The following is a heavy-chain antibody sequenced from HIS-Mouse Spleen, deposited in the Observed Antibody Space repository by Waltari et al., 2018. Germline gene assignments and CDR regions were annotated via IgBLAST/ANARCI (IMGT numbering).Heavy chain of an antibody. CDR2: LDYGGGT. V-gene: IGHV4-31*03. CDR1: GGPISSGVYY. CDR3: ARSPYYDFWSGYSDNWFDP. J-gene: IGHJ5*02. D-gene: IGHD3-3*01. Sequence: QVQLQESGPGLVKPSQTLSLTCTVSGGPISSGVYYWSRIRPHPGKGLEWFGYLDYGGGTYYDPTLKSRVTISVDTAKNQFYLKLSSVTAADTAVYYCARSPYYDFWSGYSDNWFDPWGQGTLVTVSS.